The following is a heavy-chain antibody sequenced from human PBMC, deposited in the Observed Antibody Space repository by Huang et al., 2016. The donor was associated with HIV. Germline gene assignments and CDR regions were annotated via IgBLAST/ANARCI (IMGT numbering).Heavy chain of an antibody. J-gene: IGHJ4*02. Sequence: QVHLVQSGAEVKKPGSSVKVSCKASGDSFTSLPINWVRQAPGHGLGRTGGLIPRRVSAPYAQKFGGRVTISADESTSTSYMELSRLRSDDTAMYYCATSTPMLGESGGWSGKVVITENVPYVDWGQGTLVTVSS. D-gene: IGHD3-22*01. CDR3: ATSTPMLGESGGWSGKVVITENVPYVD. CDR1: GDSFTSLP. V-gene: IGHV1-69*01. CDR2: LIPRRVSA.